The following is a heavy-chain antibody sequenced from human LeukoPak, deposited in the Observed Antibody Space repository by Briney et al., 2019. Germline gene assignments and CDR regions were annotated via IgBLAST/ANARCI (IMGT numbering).Heavy chain of an antibody. J-gene: IGHJ4*02. D-gene: IGHD3-16*01. CDR3: ARHGYTASHYFLDF. Sequence: PSETLSLTCTVTSGSINSYYWGWVRQPAGRGLEWIGRIYTTGKTDYNPSLKSRLTMSVDTSKRQFSLNLTSVTAADTAIYFCARHGYTASHYFLDFWTQGKLVTVSS. CDR2: IYTTGKT. V-gene: IGHV4-4*07. CDR1: SGSINSYY.